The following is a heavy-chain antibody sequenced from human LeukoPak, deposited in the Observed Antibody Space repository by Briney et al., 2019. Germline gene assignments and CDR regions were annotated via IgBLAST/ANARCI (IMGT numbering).Heavy chain of an antibody. Sequence: ASVKVSCKASGYTFTSYGISWVRQAPGQGLEWMGWISAYNGNTNYAQKLQGRVTMTTDTSASTAYMELRSLRSDDTAVYYCARAVAGVYYYGMDVWGQGTTVTVSS. CDR3: ARAVAGVYYYGMDV. CDR1: GYTFTSYG. CDR2: ISAYNGNT. V-gene: IGHV1-18*01. D-gene: IGHD6-19*01. J-gene: IGHJ6*02.